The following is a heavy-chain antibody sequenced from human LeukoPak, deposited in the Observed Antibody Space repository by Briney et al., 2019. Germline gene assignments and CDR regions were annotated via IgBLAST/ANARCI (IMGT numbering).Heavy chain of an antibody. CDR3: ARTVVVTAEHAFDI. CDR2: ISAYNGNT. CDR1: GYTFRSYG. Sequence: GASVKVSCKASGYTFRSYGISWVRQAPGQGLEWMGWISAYNGNTNYAQKFQGRVTIAADKSTKTTYMELSSLRSEDTAVYYCARTVVVTAEHAFDIWGQGTMVTVSS. D-gene: IGHD2-21*02. J-gene: IGHJ3*02. V-gene: IGHV1-18*01.